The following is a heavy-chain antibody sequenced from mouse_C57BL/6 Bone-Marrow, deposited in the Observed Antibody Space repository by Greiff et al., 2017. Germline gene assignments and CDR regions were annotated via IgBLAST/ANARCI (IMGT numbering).Heavy chain of an antibody. D-gene: IGHD2-1*01. CDR2: IYPGSGST. CDR1: GYTFTSYW. CDR3: ARSRGNGNPWFAY. Sequence: VHLQQPGAELVKPGASVKMSCKASGYTFTSYWITWVKQRPGQGLEWIGDIYPGSGSTNYNEKFKSKATLTVDTSSSTAYMQLSSLTSEDSAVYYCARSRGNGNPWFAYWGQGTLVTVSA. V-gene: IGHV1-55*01. J-gene: IGHJ3*01.